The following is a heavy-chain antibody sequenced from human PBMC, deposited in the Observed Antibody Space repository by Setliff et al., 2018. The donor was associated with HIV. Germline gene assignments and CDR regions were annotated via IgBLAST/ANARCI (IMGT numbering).Heavy chain of an antibody. J-gene: IGHJ3*02. D-gene: IGHD6-19*01. CDR1: GDSISSGGYY. CDR3: TRQSPVAGSGAFDI. CDR2: IYTSGNTNYNPST. V-gene: IGHV4-61*02. Sequence: KPSETLSLTCTVSGDSISSGGYYWSWIRQPAGQGLEWIGRIYTSGNTNYNPSTNYNPSLKSRITISLETSRNQFSLRVTSVTATDTAVYYCTRQSPVAGSGAFDIWGQGTMGTVSS.